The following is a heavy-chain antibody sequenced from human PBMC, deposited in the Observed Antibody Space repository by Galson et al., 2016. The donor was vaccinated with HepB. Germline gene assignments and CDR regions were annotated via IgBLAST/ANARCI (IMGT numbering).Heavy chain of an antibody. Sequence: SLRLSCAASGFTFRNYWMTWVRQAPGKGLEWVANIKEDGREQYCVDSVRGRFTISRDSARSTLYLQMNSLRAEDTAVYYCAREGLADGSYFDYWGLGALVTVSS. CDR3: AREGLADGSYFDY. V-gene: IGHV3-7*01. J-gene: IGHJ4*02. CDR2: IKEDGREQ. D-gene: IGHD5-24*01. CDR1: GFTFRNYW.